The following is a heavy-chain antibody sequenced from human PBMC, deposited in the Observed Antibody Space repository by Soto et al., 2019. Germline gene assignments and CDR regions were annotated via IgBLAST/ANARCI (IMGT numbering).Heavy chain of an antibody. D-gene: IGHD2-8*01. Sequence: ASVKVSCKASGYTFTSYDINWVRQATGQGLEWMGWMNPNSGNTGYAQKFQGRVTMTRNTSISTAYMELSSLRSEDTAVYYCARAEAHCTNGVCYDAFDIWGQGTMVTVSS. CDR2: MNPNSGNT. J-gene: IGHJ3*02. V-gene: IGHV1-8*01. CDR1: GYTFTSYD. CDR3: ARAEAHCTNGVCYDAFDI.